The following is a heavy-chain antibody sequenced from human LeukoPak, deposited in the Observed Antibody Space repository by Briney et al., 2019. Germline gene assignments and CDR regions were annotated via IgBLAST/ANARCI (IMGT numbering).Heavy chain of an antibody. V-gene: IGHV4-59*03. J-gene: IGHJ3*01. CDR3: AGVGGLTEDFDV. D-gene: IGHD4/OR15-4a*01. CDR2: VDYVGTT. Sequence: NWSWIRQPPGKGLEWVGYVDYVGTTNYNPSLKSRVTISVDTSKNQYSLALSPLTPAATAVYHCAGVGGLTEDFDVWGQGTMVIVSS. CDR1: N.